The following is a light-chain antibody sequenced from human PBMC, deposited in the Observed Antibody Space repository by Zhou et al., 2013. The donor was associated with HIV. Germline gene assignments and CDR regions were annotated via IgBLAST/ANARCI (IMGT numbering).Light chain of an antibody. V-gene: IGLV3-21*02. Sequence: SYELTQPPSVSVAPGQTARVTCGGNDIGSKSVHWYQQKPSQAPVLVVYDDTDRPSGIPERFSGSNSGNTATLTITRVEAGDEADYYCQVWDRSSDQWVFGGGTKLDRP. CDR2: DDT. CDR3: QVWDRSSDQWV. J-gene: IGLJ3*02. CDR1: DIGSKS.